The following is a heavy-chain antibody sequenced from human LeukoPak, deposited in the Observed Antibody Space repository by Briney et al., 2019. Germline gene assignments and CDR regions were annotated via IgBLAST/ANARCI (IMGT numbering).Heavy chain of an antibody. CDR1: GYTFATYG. D-gene: IGHD2-2*01. CDR2: ITAYNGRT. J-gene: IGHJ5*02. CDR3: ARGSYCSTTSCYWFDP. Sequence: ASVKVSCKSSGYTFATYGITWVRQAPGQGLEWMGWITAYNGRTNYAQKFQGRVTMTTDTSTSIAYMELRSLRSDDTAVYYCARGSYCSTTSCYWFDPWGQGTLVTVSS. V-gene: IGHV1-18*01.